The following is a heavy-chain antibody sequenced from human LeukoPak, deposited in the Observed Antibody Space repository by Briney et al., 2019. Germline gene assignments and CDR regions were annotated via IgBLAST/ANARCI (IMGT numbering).Heavy chain of an antibody. CDR3: AKPTQINYDFCSGYYLFYY. J-gene: IGHJ4*02. V-gene: IGHV3-23*01. D-gene: IGHD3-3*01. CDR1: GFTFSSYA. CDR2: ISGSGGST. Sequence: GGSLRLSCAASGFTFSSYAMSWVRQAPGKGLEWVSAISGSGGSTYYADSVKGRFTISRDNSKNTLYLQMNSLRAEDTAVYYCAKPTQINYDFCSGYYLFYYWGQGTLVTVSS.